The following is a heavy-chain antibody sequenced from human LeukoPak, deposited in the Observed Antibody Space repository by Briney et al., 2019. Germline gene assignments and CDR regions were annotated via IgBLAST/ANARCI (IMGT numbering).Heavy chain of an antibody. CDR1: GFTFSSFA. V-gene: IGHV3-33*08. D-gene: IGHD2-2*01. J-gene: IGHJ4*02. CDR3: ARDRGYCSSTSCLFDY. CDR2: IWYDGSNK. Sequence: GGPLRLSCAASGFTFSSFAMSWVRQAPGKGLEWVAVIWYDGSNKYYADSVKGRFTTSRDNAKNSLYLQMNSLRAEDTAVYYCARDRGYCSSTSCLFDYWGQGTLVTVSS.